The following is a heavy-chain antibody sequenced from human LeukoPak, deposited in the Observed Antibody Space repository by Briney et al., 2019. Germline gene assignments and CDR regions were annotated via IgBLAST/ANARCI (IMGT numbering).Heavy chain of an antibody. CDR3: ARDRYYVPDY. CDR2: ITSDGRTT. V-gene: IGHV3-74*01. J-gene: IGHJ4*02. CDR1: GFSFSSSW. Sequence: GGSLRLSCAASGFSFSSSWMHWFRQGPGKGRVWVSRITSDGRTTIYADSVKGRFSISRDNSKNTLYRLMNSLRVDDTAVYYCARDRYYVPDYWGQGTLVTVSS. D-gene: IGHD3-10*02.